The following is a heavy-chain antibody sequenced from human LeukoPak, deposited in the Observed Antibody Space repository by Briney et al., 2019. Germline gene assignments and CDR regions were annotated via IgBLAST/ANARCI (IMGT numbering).Heavy chain of an antibody. CDR1: GYSFTGHY. CDR2: INPNSGGT. V-gene: IGHV1-2*02. D-gene: IGHD6-6*01. Sequence: ASVKVSCKASGYSFTGHYMHWVRQAPGQGLEWMGWINPNSGGTNYVRKFQGRVTITRDTSISTAYMEMNRLTSDDTAVYYCARLTGGSSSVNWGQGTLVTVSS. CDR3: ARLTGGSSSVN. J-gene: IGHJ4*02.